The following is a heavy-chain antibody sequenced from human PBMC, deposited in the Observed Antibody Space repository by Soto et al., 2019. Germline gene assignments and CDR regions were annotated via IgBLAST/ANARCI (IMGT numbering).Heavy chain of an antibody. CDR3: ATALTYYYDSSGSY. J-gene: IGHJ4*02. Sequence: GXSVKVSCKASGYTFTSYGISWVRQAPGQGLEWMGWISAYNGNTNYAQKLQGRVTMTTDTSTSTAYMELRSLRSDDTAVYYCATALTYYYDSSGSYWGQGTLVTVSS. D-gene: IGHD3-22*01. V-gene: IGHV1-18*01. CDR2: ISAYNGNT. CDR1: GYTFTSYG.